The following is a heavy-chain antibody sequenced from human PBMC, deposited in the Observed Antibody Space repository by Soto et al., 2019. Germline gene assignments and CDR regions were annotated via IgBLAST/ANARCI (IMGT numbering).Heavy chain of an antibody. V-gene: IGHV1-18*04. J-gene: IGHJ3*02. CDR2: ISAYNGNT. Sequence: QVQLVQSGAEVKKPGASVKVSCKASGYTFTSYGISWVRQAPGQGLEWMGWISAYNGNTNYAQKLQGRVTMTTDTSTSTAYMELRSLRSDDTAVYYCARVRPVRVSTDDSSGRIPPYAFDIWGQGTMVTVSS. CDR3: ARVRPVRVSTDDSSGRIPPYAFDI. D-gene: IGHD3-22*01. CDR1: GYTFTSYG.